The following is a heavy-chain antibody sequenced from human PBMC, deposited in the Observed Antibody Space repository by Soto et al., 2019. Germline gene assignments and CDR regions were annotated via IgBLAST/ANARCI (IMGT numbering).Heavy chain of an antibody. CDR2: IYYSGST. Sequence: PSETLSLTCTVSGGSVSSGSYYWSWIRQPPGKGLEWIGYIYYSGSTNYNPSLKSRVTVSIDTSKNQFSLNLRSVTAADTAMYYCARGTSSWYYFDYWGQGTLVTVSS. CDR3: ARGTSSWYYFDY. D-gene: IGHD6-13*01. J-gene: IGHJ4*02. CDR1: GGSVSSGSYY. V-gene: IGHV4-61*01.